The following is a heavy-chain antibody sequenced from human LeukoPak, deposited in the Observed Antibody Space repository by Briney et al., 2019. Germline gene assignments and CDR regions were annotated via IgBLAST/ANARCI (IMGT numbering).Heavy chain of an antibody. V-gene: IGHV3-48*03. J-gene: IGHJ4*02. CDR1: GFTFSSYE. Sequence: GGSLRLSCAASGFTFSSYEMNWVRQAPGKGLEWVSYISSSGRTIYYADSVKGRFTISRDNSKNTLYLQMNSLRAEDTAVYYCAKFYPYYYGSGSPYYFDYWGQGTLVTVSS. D-gene: IGHD3-10*01. CDR2: ISSSGRTI. CDR3: AKFYPYYYGSGSPYYFDY.